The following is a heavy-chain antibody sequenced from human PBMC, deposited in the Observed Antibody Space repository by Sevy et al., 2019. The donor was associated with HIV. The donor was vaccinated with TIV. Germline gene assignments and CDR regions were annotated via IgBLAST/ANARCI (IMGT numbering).Heavy chain of an antibody. Sequence: GGSLRLSCAASGFTFSSYTMHWVRQAPGEGLEWVAFISYDGSRKYYADSVKGRFTISRDNSKNTLYLQMNNLRAEDTAVFYCARDLALSGSYSWLAYWGQGTLVTVSS. D-gene: IGHD1-26*01. J-gene: IGHJ4*02. CDR1: GFTFSSYT. CDR3: ARDLALSGSYSWLAY. CDR2: ISYDGSRK. V-gene: IGHV3-30*14.